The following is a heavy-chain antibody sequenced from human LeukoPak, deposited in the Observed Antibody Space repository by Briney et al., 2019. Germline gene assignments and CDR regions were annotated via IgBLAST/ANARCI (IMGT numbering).Heavy chain of an antibody. Sequence: GGSLRLSCAASGFTFSSYSMNWVRQAPGKGLEWVSYISSSRTTIYYADSVKGRFTISRDNAKNSLYLQMNSLRAEDTAVYYCARSDSSSWYSLHDYWGQGTLVTVSS. CDR1: GFTFSSYS. V-gene: IGHV3-48*04. CDR2: ISSSRTTI. J-gene: IGHJ4*02. CDR3: ARSDSSSWYSLHDY. D-gene: IGHD6-13*01.